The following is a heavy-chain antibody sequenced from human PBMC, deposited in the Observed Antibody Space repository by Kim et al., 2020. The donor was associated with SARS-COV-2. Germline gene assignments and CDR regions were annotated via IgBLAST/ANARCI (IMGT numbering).Heavy chain of an antibody. CDR3: ARVLIAVAGPDSYYYYGMDV. Sequence: ASVKVSCKASGYTFTSYGISWVRQAPGQGLEWMGWISAYNGNTNYAQKLQGRVTMTTDTSTSTAYMELRSLRSDDTAVYYCARVLIAVAGPDSYYYYGMDVWGQGTTVTVSS. CDR1: GYTFTSYG. V-gene: IGHV1-18*01. J-gene: IGHJ6*02. CDR2: ISAYNGNT. D-gene: IGHD6-19*01.